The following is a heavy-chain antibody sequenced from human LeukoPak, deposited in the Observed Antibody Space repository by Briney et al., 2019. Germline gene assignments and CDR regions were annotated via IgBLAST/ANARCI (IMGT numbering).Heavy chain of an antibody. V-gene: IGHV3-30*19. D-gene: IGHD6-13*01. CDR3: ARGAYGSSWKNFDY. J-gene: IGHJ4*02. CDR1: GFTFSSSG. Sequence: PGGSLRLSCAASGFTFSSSGMHWVRQAPGKGLEWVALISYDGSDKYYADSVKGRFTISRDSSQSTLYLQMNSLRPEDTAVFYCARGAYGSSWKNFDYWGQGTLVTVSS. CDR2: ISYDGSDK.